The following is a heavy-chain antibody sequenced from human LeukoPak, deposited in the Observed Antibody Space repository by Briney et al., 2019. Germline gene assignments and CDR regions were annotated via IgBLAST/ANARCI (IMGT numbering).Heavy chain of an antibody. Sequence: SETLSLTCAVSGASVSSNYWSWIRQSAGERLEWIGRISFSDGTNYSPSLKSRVSMSLDASKNQFSLKLTSVTAADTAVYYCARIRRHNYNWYADDSWGQGALVTVSS. J-gene: IGHJ4*02. D-gene: IGHD1-20*01. V-gene: IGHV4-4*07. CDR2: ISFSDGT. CDR1: GASVSSNY. CDR3: ARIRRHNYNWYADDS.